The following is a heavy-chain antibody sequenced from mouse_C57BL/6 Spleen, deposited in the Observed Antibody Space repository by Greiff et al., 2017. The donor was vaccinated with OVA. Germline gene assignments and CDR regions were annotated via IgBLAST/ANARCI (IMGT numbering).Heavy chain of an antibody. V-gene: IGHV10-1*01. CDR1: GFSFNTYA. CDR2: IRSKSNNYAT. Sequence: EVKLVESGGGLVQPKGSLKLSCAASGFSFNTYAMNWVRQAPGKGLEWVARIRSKSNNYATYYADSVKDRFTISRDDSESKLYLQMNNLKTEDTAMYYCVRGPRGAMDYWGQGTSVTVSS. CDR3: VRGPRGAMDY. J-gene: IGHJ4*01.